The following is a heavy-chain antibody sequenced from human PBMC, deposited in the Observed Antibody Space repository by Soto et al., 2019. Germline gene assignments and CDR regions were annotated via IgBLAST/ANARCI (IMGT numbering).Heavy chain of an antibody. Sequence: GGSLRLSCAASGCTFSSYGMHWVRQAPGKGLEWVAVISYDGSNKYYADSVKGRFTISRDNSKNTLFLQMNSLRAEDTAVYYCAKDLVEVEWVSLYYYYYGMDVWGQGTTVTVSS. CDR3: AKDLVEVEWVSLYYYYYGMDV. CDR1: GCTFSSYG. V-gene: IGHV3-30*18. J-gene: IGHJ6*02. CDR2: ISYDGSNK. D-gene: IGHD3-3*01.